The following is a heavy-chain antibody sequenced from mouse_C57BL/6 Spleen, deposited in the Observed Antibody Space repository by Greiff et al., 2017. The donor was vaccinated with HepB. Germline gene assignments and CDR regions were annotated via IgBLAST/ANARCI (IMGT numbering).Heavy chain of an antibody. CDR2: IWWDDDT. CDR1: GSSLSTFGMG. CDR3: ARIGGDDGYSYYAMDY. J-gene: IGHJ4*01. D-gene: IGHD2-3*01. Sequence: QVTLKVSGPGILQPSQTLSLTCSFSGSSLSTFGMGVGWIRQPSGKGLEWLAHIWWDDDTYYNPALKSRLTISKDTSKNQVFLKIANVDTADTATYYCARIGGDDGYSYYAMDYWGQGTSVTVSS. V-gene: IGHV8-8*01.